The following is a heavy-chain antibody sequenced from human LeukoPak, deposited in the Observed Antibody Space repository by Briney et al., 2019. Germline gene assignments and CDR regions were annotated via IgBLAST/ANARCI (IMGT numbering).Heavy chain of an antibody. CDR3: AKDLRDYYGSVKY. Sequence: GGSLRLSCEASGFTFSSYGMHWVRQAPGKGLEWVAVISYDGSNKYYADSVKGRFTISRDNSKNTLYLQMNSLRAEDTAVYYCAKDLRDYYGSVKYWGQGTLVTVSS. CDR2: ISYDGSNK. CDR1: GFTFSSYG. D-gene: IGHD3-10*01. J-gene: IGHJ4*02. V-gene: IGHV3-30*18.